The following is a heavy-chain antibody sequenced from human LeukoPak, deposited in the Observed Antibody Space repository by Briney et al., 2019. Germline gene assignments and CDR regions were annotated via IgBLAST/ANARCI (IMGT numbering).Heavy chain of an antibody. CDR3: ARSRAAYDAFDI. V-gene: IGHV3-11*01. CDR1: GFTFSDYY. J-gene: IGHJ3*02. CDR2: ISSSASTI. D-gene: IGHD6-25*01. Sequence: PGGSLRPSCAASGFTFSDYYMSWIRQAPGKGLEWVSYISSSASTIYYADSVKGRFTISRDSAKNSLYLQMNSLRAEDTAVYYSARSRAAYDAFDIWGQGTMVTVSS.